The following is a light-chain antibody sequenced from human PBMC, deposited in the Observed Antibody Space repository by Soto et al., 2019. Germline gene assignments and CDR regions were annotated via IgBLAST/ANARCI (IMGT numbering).Light chain of an antibody. V-gene: IGKV3-11*01. CDR1: QTVGVR. Sequence: EILLTHSPSTLASSPWERATLSCRASQTVGVRLAWYQHKPGQAPRLIIYEASNRAAGIPARFSGSGSGTDFTLTITSLEPEDFAFYYCHQRQRWPRTFGQGTKV. CDR2: EAS. J-gene: IGKJ1*01. CDR3: HQRQRWPRT.